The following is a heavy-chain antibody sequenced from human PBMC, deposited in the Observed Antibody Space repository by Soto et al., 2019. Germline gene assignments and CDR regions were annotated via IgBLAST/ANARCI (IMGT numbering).Heavy chain of an antibody. CDR3: ARGKFYDSTAYYLDY. CDR1: GYSFTDSY. CDR2: INPNRGGT. Sequence: AAVKVSCKASGYSFTDSYMHWVRQAPGQGLEWMGWINPNRGGTNYAQKFQGWVTMTSDTFISTAYMELSRLKSDDTAVYYCARGKFYDSTAYYLDYWGQGTLVTVSS. V-gene: IGHV1-2*04. D-gene: IGHD3-22*01. J-gene: IGHJ4*02.